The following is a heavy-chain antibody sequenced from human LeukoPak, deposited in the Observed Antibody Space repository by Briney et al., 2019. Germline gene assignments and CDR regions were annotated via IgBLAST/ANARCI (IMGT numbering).Heavy chain of an antibody. CDR1: GGSTSSGNYY. D-gene: IGHD3-3*01. CDR2: ISSSGNT. Sequence: PSETLSLTYTVSGGSTSSGNYYWGWIRQPPGKGLEWIGGISSSGNTYYNPSLKGRITISIDTSKNHFSLKLSSVTAADTAVYYCARLGAGPTYYDFWSGYSSFYFDYWGQGTLVTVSS. J-gene: IGHJ4*02. CDR3: ARLGAGPTYYDFWSGYSSFYFDY. V-gene: IGHV4-39*02.